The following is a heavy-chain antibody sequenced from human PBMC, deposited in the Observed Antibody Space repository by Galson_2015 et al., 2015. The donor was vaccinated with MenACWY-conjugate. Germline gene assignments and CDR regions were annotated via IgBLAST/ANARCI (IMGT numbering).Heavy chain of an antibody. D-gene: IGHD2-15*01. CDR3: ARDCSGGGCSYFFDY. J-gene: IGHJ4*02. Sequence: IRSAGSTVYADSVQGRFTISRDTSKNAVFLQMSNLRAEDTAVYYCARDCSGGGCSYFFDYWGQGTLVTVSS. V-gene: IGHV3-53*01. CDR2: IRSAGST.